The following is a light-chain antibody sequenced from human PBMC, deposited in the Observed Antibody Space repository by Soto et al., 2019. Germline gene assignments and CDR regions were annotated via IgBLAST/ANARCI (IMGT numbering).Light chain of an antibody. V-gene: IGKV3-15*01. J-gene: IGKJ4*01. CDR3: QQYNNWPPLT. CDR1: QTVSSN. CDR2: DTS. Sequence: EIVMTQSPATLSVSPGERATLSCRASQTVSSNLAWYQQKPGQVPRLLIYDTSTRATGIPARFSGSGSGTEFTLTISSLQSEDFAVYYCQQYNNWPPLTFGGGTKVDIK.